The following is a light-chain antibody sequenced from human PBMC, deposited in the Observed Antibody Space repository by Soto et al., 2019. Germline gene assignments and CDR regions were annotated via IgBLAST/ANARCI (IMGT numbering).Light chain of an antibody. J-gene: IGLJ2*01. CDR2: DNN. V-gene: IGLV1-51*01. Sequence: QSVLTQPPSVSAAPGQKVTISCSGSSSNIGDNYVSWYQQFAGTAPKLLIYDNNKRPSGIPDRFSGSTSGTSATLGITGLQTGDEADYYCGTWYTSLSAGVFGGGTKLTVL. CDR3: GTWYTSLSAGV. CDR1: SSNIGDNY.